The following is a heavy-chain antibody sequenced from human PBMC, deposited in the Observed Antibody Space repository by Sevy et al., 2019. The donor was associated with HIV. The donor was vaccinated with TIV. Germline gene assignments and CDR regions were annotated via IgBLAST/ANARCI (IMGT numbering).Heavy chain of an antibody. CDR2: INHSGST. Sequence: SETLSLTCAVYGGTFSGYYWSWIRQPPGKGLEWIGEINHSGSTNYNPSLKSRVTISLDNPKNKLTLKLNSVTAADTAVYYCARHCGSSSCTHAFDIWGQGTMVTVSS. J-gene: IGHJ3*02. V-gene: IGHV4-34*01. CDR1: GGTFSGYY. D-gene: IGHD2-2*01. CDR3: ARHCGSSSCTHAFDI.